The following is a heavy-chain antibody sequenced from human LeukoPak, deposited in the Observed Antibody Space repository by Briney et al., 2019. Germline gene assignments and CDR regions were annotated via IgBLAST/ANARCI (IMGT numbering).Heavy chain of an antibody. Sequence: PGGSLRLSCAASGFTFSSYWMSWVRQAPGKGLEWVSAISGSGGSTYYADSVKGRFTISRDNSKNTLYLQMNSLRAEDTAVYYCAKVLGSSWLTPSIYYFDYWGQGTLVTVSS. D-gene: IGHD6-13*01. CDR3: AKVLGSSWLTPSIYYFDY. V-gene: IGHV3-23*01. CDR1: GFTFSSYW. CDR2: ISGSGGST. J-gene: IGHJ4*02.